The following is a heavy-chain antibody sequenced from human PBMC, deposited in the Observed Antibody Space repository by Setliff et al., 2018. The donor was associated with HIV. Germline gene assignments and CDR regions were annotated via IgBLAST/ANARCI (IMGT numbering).Heavy chain of an antibody. CDR2: IIPIFDIT. J-gene: IGHJ3*01. D-gene: IGHD3-16*01. CDR3: ARGRPRGTIQTSLTAAFHL. V-gene: IGHV1-69*13. Sequence: ASVKVSCKASGYTFTSYGISWVRQAPGQGLEWIGGIIPIFDITNYGHAFRDRVTITAEESTGTAYLELRSLRSEDTAMYFCARGRPRGTIQTSLTAAFHLWGQGTMVTVSS. CDR1: GYTFTSYG.